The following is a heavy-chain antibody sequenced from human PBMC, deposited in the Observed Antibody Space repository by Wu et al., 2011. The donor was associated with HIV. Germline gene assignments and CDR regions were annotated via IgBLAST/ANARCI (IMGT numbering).Heavy chain of an antibody. D-gene: IGHD2-2*01. Sequence: QVLLVQSGAEVKKPGSSVKVSCKTSGDSLTKYAFSWVRQAPGQGLEWMGGIIPNSGTTNYARKFQGRFTVTADTSTTTVHMELRSLRSEDTAVYFCARSGEAAAYYYYYMKCLGKGTTVTISS. CDR3: ARSGEAAAYYYYYMKC. V-gene: IGHV1-69*14. J-gene: IGHJ6*03. CDR1: GDSLTKYA. CDR2: IIPNSGTT.